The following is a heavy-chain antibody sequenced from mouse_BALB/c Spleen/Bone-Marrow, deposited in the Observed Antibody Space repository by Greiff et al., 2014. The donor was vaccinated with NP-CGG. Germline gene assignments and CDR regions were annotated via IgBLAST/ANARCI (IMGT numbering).Heavy chain of an antibody. J-gene: IGHJ4*01. CDR3: ARSIYDGYSEAMDY. CDR2: NNPGSGGT. CDR1: GYAFTNYL. Sequence: QVQLQQSGAELVRPGTSVKVSCKASGYAFTNYLIEWVKQRPGQGLEWIGVNNPGSGGTNYNEKFKGKATLTADESSSTVYMQLSSLTSDDSAVYFCARSIYDGYSEAMDYWGQGTSVTVSS. D-gene: IGHD2-3*01. V-gene: IGHV1-54*03.